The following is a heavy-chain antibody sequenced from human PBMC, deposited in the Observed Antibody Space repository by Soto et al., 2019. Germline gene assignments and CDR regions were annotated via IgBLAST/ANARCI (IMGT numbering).Heavy chain of an antibody. D-gene: IGHD2-15*01. Sequence: QVQLVESGGALVKPGGSLRLSCAASGFTFRDYYMTWIRQAPGKGLEWISYFSSSGTSIYYADSVKGRFTISRDNAKNSLYLQMNSLRAEDTAVYYCARAGWQLLAWSDPWGQGTRVTVSS. V-gene: IGHV3-11*01. CDR3: ARAGWQLLAWSDP. CDR1: GFTFRDYY. J-gene: IGHJ5*02. CDR2: FSSSGTSI.